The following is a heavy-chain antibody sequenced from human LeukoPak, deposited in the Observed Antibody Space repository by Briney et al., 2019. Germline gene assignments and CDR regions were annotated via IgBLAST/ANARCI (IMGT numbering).Heavy chain of an antibody. D-gene: IGHD2-2*01. J-gene: IGHJ6*02. Sequence: GGSLRLSCAASGFTFSSYAMSWVRQAPGKGLEWVSAISGSGGSTYYADSVKGRFTISRDNSKNTLYLQMNSLRAEDTAVYYCAKGSLVVPAAVYYYGMDVWGQGTTVTVSS. CDR3: AKGSLVVPAAVYYYGMDV. CDR2: ISGSGGST. V-gene: IGHV3-23*01. CDR1: GFTFSSYA.